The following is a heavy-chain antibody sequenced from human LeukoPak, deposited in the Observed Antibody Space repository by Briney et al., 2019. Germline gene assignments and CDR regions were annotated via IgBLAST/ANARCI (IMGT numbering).Heavy chain of an antibody. CDR1: GFTFSRYD. CDR2: IGTAGET. V-gene: IGHV3-13*01. J-gene: IGHJ3*02. Sequence: GGSLRLSCAASGFTFSRYDMHWVRQATGKGLEWVSGIGTAGETYYAGSVKGRFTISRENAKNSLYLQMNSLRAGDTAVYYCAGIAVAGTRAFDIWGQGTMVTVSS. CDR3: AGIAVAGTRAFDI. D-gene: IGHD6-19*01.